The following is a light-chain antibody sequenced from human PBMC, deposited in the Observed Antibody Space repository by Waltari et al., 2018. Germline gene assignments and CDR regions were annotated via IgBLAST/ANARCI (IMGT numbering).Light chain of an antibody. CDR1: SPNIGRSH. J-gene: IGLJ2*01. CDR2: MNN. V-gene: IGLV1-47*01. CDR3: ATWDDSLRGPV. Sequence: QSVLTQPPSASGTPGQRVTISCSGSSPNIGRSHVYWYQQLPGTAPKLLIEMNNSGPASVPDRLSGSKSGTAASLAISGLRSEDEADYYCATWDDSLRGPVFGGGTKLTVL.